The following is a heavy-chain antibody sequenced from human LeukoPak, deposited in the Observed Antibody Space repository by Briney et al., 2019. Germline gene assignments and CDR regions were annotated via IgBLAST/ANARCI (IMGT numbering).Heavy chain of an antibody. J-gene: IGHJ4*02. Sequence: ASVKVSCKASGYTFTGYYMHWVRQAPGQGLEWMGWINPNSGGTNYAQKFQGRVTMTRDTSISTAYMELSRLRSDDTAVYYCARVPRGYIYHFDYWGQGALVTVSS. V-gene: IGHV1-2*02. CDR1: GYTFTGYY. D-gene: IGHD5-12*01. CDR2: INPNSGGT. CDR3: ARVPRGYIYHFDY.